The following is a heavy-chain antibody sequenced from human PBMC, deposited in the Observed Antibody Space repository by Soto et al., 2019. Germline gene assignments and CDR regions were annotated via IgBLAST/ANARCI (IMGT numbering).Heavy chain of an antibody. CDR2: ISSSSSYI. J-gene: IGHJ4*02. Sequence: GGSLSLSCAASGFTFSSYSMNWVRQAPGKGLEWVSSISSSSSYIYYADSVKGRFTISRDNAKNSLYLQMNSLRAEDTAVYYCARAGDGYNPPDYWGQGTLGTVSS. V-gene: IGHV3-21*01. CDR1: GFTFSSYS. CDR3: ARAGDGYNPPDY. D-gene: IGHD5-12*01.